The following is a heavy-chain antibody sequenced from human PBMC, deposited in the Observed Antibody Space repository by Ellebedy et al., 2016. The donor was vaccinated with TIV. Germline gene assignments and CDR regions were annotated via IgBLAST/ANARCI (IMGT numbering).Heavy chain of an antibody. V-gene: IGHV4-59*01. CDR2: ISYSGTT. Sequence: PSETLSLTCNVSGGSIISYQWSWIRQSPGKGLVWLGQISYSGTTSYNPSLKSRVTMSVDRSKNQFSLNLSSVTAADTAVYYCARDRNIAAEGFDYWGQGTLVTVSS. J-gene: IGHJ4*02. CDR3: ARDRNIAAEGFDY. D-gene: IGHD6-25*01. CDR1: GGSIISYQ.